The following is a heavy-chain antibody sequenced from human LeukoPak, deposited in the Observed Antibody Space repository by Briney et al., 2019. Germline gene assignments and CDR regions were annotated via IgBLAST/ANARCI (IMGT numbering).Heavy chain of an antibody. V-gene: IGHV4-4*07. CDR1: GGSISPYY. CDR2: IYTSGST. CDR3: ARDRDHASGAGWFDP. Sequence: SETLSLTCTVSGGSISPYYWSWIRQPAGKALEWIGRIYTSGSTNYNPSLKGRVTMSVDTSKNQFSLKVTSVTAADTAVYYCARDRDHASGAGWFDPWGQGTLVTVSS. J-gene: IGHJ5*02. D-gene: IGHD3-16*01.